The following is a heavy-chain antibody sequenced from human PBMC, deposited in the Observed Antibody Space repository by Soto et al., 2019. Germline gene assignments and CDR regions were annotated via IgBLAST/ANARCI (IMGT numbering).Heavy chain of an antibody. Sequence: SETLSLTCTVSGGSISSSSYYWGWIRQPPGKGLEWIGSIYYSGSTYYNPSLKSRVTISVDTSKNQFSLKLSSVTAADTAVYYCARRDITMVRGVIISPLSFFDYWGQGTLVTVSS. J-gene: IGHJ4*02. D-gene: IGHD3-10*01. CDR1: GGSISSSSYY. CDR3: ARRDITMVRGVIISPLSFFDY. V-gene: IGHV4-39*01. CDR2: IYYSGST.